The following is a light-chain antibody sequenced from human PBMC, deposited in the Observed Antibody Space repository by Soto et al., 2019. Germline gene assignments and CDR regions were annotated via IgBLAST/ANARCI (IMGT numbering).Light chain of an antibody. CDR1: SSNIGAGYD. Sequence: VLTQPPSVSGAPGQRVTISCTGSSSNIGAGYDVHWYQQLPGTAPKLLIYNNNNRPSGVPDRFSGSKSGTSASLAITGLQAEDEADYYCQSYDSSLSGYVFGTGTKVTVL. CDR2: NNN. CDR3: QSYDSSLSGYV. J-gene: IGLJ1*01. V-gene: IGLV1-40*01.